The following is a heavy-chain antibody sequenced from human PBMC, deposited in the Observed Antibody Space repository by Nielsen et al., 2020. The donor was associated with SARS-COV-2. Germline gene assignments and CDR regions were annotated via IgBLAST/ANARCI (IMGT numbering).Heavy chain of an antibody. J-gene: IGHJ4*02. V-gene: IGHV5-51*01. CDR2: IYPGDSDT. CDR3: ARRGDYYDSSGY. Sequence: GESLKISCKGSGYIFTNYWIAWVRQMPGKGLEWMGIIYPGDSDTRYNSSFQGQVTMSVDRSSSTAYLQWRSLKASDTAIYYCARRGDYYDSSGYWGQGTLVTVSS. D-gene: IGHD3-22*01. CDR1: GYIFTNYW.